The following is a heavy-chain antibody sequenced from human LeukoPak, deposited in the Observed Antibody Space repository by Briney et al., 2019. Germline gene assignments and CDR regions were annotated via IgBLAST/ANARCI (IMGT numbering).Heavy chain of an antibody. D-gene: IGHD2-2*01. CDR3: ARDPVYCSSTSCYQRKDKYYYGMDV. V-gene: IGHV1-2*02. J-gene: IGHJ6*02. Sequence: ASVKVSCKASGYTFTGYYMHWVRQAPGQGLEWMGWINPNSGGTNYAQKFQGRVTMTRDTSISTAYMELSRLRSDDTAVYYCARDPVYCSSTSCYQRKDKYYYGMDVWGQGTTVTVSS. CDR1: GYTFTGYY. CDR2: INPNSGGT.